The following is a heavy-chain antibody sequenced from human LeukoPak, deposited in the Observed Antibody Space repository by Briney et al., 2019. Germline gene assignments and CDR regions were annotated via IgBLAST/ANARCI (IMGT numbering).Heavy chain of an antibody. CDR3: ARVVNVPSSGWYYFDY. J-gene: IGHJ4*02. V-gene: IGHV1-18*04. Sequence: GASVKVSCKASGYTFTSYYMHWVRQAPGQGLEWMGWISAYNGNTNYAQKLQGRVTMTTDTSTSTAYMELRSLRSDDTAVYYCARVVNVPSSGWYYFDYWGQGTLVTVSS. CDR1: GYTFTSYY. D-gene: IGHD6-19*01. CDR2: ISAYNGNT.